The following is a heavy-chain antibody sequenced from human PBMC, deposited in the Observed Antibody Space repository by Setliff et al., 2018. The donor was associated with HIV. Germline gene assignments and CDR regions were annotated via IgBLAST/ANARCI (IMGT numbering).Heavy chain of an antibody. CDR2: IYTSGSI. J-gene: IGHJ5*02. CDR3: VRAGYCSSASCYFSGWFDP. V-gene: IGHV4-4*08. D-gene: IGHD2-2*01. Sequence: SETLSLTCTVSGGSINGYYWSWIRQPPGKGLEWIGYIYTSGSINYNPSLKSRVTISVDTSKNQFSLKLSSVTAADTAVYYCVRAGYCSSASCYFSGWFDPWGQGTLVTVSS. CDR1: GGSINGYY.